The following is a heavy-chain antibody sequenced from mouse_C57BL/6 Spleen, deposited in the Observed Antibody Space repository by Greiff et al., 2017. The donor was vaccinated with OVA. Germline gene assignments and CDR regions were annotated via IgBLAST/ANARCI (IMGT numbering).Heavy chain of an antibody. CDR2: ISYDGSN. D-gene: IGHD1-1*01. CDR1: GYSITSGYY. J-gene: IGHJ3*01. Sequence: EVKVEESGPGLVKPSQSLSLTCSVTGYSITSGYYWNWIRQFPGNKLEWMGYISYDGSNNYNPSLKNRISITRDTSKNQFFLKLNSVTTEDTATYYCAREGNYYGSSSAWFAYWGQGTLVTVSA. V-gene: IGHV3-6*01. CDR3: AREGNYYGSSSAWFAY.